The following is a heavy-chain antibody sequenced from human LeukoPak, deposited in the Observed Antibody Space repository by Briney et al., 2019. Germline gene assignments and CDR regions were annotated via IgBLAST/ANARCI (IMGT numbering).Heavy chain of an antibody. V-gene: IGHV3-23*01. J-gene: IGHJ4*02. CDR1: GSTFSSYA. CDR3: AKDPYGDYVFYFDY. Sequence: GGSLRLSCAASGSTFSSYAMSWVRQAPGKGLEWVSAISGSGGSTYYADSVKGRFTISRDNSKNTLYLQMNSLRAEDTAVYYCAKDPYGDYVFYFDYWGQGTLVTVSS. CDR2: ISGSGGST. D-gene: IGHD4-17*01.